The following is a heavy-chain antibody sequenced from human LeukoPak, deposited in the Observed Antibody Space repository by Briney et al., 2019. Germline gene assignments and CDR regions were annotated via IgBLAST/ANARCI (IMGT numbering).Heavy chain of an antibody. CDR1: GFTFRSYA. J-gene: IGHJ4*02. Sequence: GGSLRLSCAASGFTFRSYAMSWARLAPGKGLEWVSTISGSGGGAWYPDSVKGRFTISRDNSKNTLWLHMTSLRAEDTAIYYCAKDRGDYFDYWGQGTLVTVSS. CDR2: ISGSGGGA. CDR3: AKDRGDYFDY. V-gene: IGHV3-23*01.